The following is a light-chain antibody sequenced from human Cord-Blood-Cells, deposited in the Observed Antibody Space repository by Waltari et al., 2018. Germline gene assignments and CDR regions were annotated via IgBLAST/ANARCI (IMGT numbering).Light chain of an antibody. CDR3: QSYDSSNQRV. CDR1: SGSIAIND. Sequence: NFMLTQPHSVSESPGKTVTISCTRTSGSIAINDVQGNQQSPGSAPTTVIYEYNQRPSGVPDRFSGSIDSSSNSASLTISGLKTEDEADYYCQSYDSSNQRVFGGGTKLTVL. CDR2: EYN. V-gene: IGLV6-57*03. J-gene: IGLJ3*02.